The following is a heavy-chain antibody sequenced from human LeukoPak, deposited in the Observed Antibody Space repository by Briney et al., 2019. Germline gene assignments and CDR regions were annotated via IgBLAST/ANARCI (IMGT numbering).Heavy chain of an antibody. V-gene: IGHV4-38-2*02. CDR1: GYSISSGYY. CDR2: IDHNGST. J-gene: IGHJ4*01. CDR3: ARDSALAQAVMFDY. Sequence: SETLSLTCSVSGYSISSGYYWGWIRQPPGKGPEWNGSIDHNGSTSYNPSLKSRVTISVVTSKNQFSLKLRSVTAADTAVYYCARDSALAQAVMFDYWGQGTLVTVSS. D-gene: IGHD6-19*01.